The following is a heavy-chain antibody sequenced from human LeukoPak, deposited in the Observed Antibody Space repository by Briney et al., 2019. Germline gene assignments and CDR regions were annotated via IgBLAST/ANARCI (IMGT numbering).Heavy chain of an antibody. Sequence: GGSLRLSCAASGFTFDDYAMHWVRQAPGKGLEWASGISWNSGSIVYADSVKGRFTISRDNAENSLYLQMNSLRAEDTAVYYCARDRAVAGTVDYWGQGTLVTVSS. J-gene: IGHJ4*02. CDR3: ARDRAVAGTVDY. V-gene: IGHV3-9*01. D-gene: IGHD6-19*01. CDR2: ISWNSGSI. CDR1: GFTFDDYA.